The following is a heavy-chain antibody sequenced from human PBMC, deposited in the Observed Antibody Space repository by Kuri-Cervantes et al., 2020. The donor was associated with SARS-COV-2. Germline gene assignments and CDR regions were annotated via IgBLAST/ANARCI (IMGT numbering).Heavy chain of an antibody. Sequence: SGPTLVKPTQTLTLTCTFSGFSLSTSGVGVGWIRQPPGKALEWLALIYWDDDKRYGPSLKSRLTITKDTSNNQVVLTMTNMDPVDTAIYYCAHRRPTVTTNDALDIWGQGTMVTVSS. CDR3: AHRRPTVTTNDALDI. D-gene: IGHD4-17*01. CDR2: IYWDDDK. V-gene: IGHV2-5*05. CDR1: GFSLSTSGVG. J-gene: IGHJ3*02.